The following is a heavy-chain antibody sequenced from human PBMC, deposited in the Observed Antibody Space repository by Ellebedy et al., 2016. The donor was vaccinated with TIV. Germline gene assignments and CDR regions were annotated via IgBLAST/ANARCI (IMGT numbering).Heavy chain of an antibody. CDR1: GFTFTDHY. Sequence: GGSLRLSXVASGFTFTDHYMTWVRQAPGKGLELVSYMSGDKGYSIYASSVKGRFTISRDNTNNALYLQMDSLRAEDTAVYYCAQGYSYESNWGQGTLVTVSS. CDR2: MSGDKGYS. D-gene: IGHD5-18*01. V-gene: IGHV3-11*03. CDR3: AQGYSYESN. J-gene: IGHJ4*02.